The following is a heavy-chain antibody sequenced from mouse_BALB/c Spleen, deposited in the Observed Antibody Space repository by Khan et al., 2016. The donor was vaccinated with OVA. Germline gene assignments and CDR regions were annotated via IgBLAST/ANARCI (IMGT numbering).Heavy chain of an antibody. J-gene: IGHJ3*01. CDR2: ISSGGDYT. V-gene: IGHV5-6*01. CDR1: GFTFSSYS. D-gene: IGHD4-1*01. Sequence: EVELVESGGDLVKPGGSLKLSCAASGFTFSSYSMSWVRQTPDKRLEWVTTISSGGDYTYYPDSVKGRFTISRDNAKNTLYLQMSRLKSEDTAMYYGASHLTGSFAYWGQGTLVTVSA. CDR3: ASHLTGSFAY.